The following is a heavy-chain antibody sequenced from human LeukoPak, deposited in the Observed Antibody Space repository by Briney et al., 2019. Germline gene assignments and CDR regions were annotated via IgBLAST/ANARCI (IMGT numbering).Heavy chain of an antibody. CDR2: ISSSSSYI. CDR3: AKASVAITGYYFDY. Sequence: GGSLRLSCAASGFTFSSYSMNWVRQAPGKGLEWVSSISSSSSYIYYADSVKGRFTISRDNAKNSLYLQMNSLRAEDTAVYYCAKASVAITGYYFDYWGQGTLVTVSS. J-gene: IGHJ4*02. D-gene: IGHD3-22*01. V-gene: IGHV3-21*01. CDR1: GFTFSSYS.